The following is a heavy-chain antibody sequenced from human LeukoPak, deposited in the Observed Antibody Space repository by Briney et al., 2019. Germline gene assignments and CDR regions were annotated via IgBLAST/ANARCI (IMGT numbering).Heavy chain of an antibody. J-gene: IGHJ4*02. Sequence: ASVKVSCKASGGAFSSYAISWVRQAPGQGLDWMGRIIPILGIANYAQKFQGRVTITADKSTSTAYMELSSLRSEDTAVYYCARGPQGNSGYSDWGQGTLVTVSS. V-gene: IGHV1-69*04. D-gene: IGHD5-12*01. CDR3: ARGPQGNSGYSD. CDR2: IIPILGIA. CDR1: GGAFSSYA.